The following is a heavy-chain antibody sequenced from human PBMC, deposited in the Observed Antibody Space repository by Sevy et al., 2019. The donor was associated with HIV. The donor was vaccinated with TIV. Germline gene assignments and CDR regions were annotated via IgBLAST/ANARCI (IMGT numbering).Heavy chain of an antibody. V-gene: IGHV3-15*01. J-gene: IGHJ4*02. D-gene: IGHD5-18*01. CDR3: DTGRGYTRGALDY. Sequence: GGSLRLSCAASGFIFSNAWMNWVRQAPGKGLEWVGRIKRKIDGGTTAYPALVKGRFTISSDESKSTLYLQINSLKIEDTAVYFCDTGRGYTRGALDYWGQGTLVTVSS. CDR1: GFIFSNAW. CDR2: IKRKIDGGTT.